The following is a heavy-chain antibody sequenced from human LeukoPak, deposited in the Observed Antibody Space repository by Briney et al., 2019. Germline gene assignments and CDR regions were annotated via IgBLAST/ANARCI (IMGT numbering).Heavy chain of an antibody. J-gene: IGHJ5*02. CDR3: ARDQDDILTGYYLNWFDP. CDR1: GFTFDDYA. Sequence: GGSLRLSCAASGFTFDDYAMYWVRQAPGKGLEWVANIKQDGSEKYYVDSVKGRFTISRDNAKNSLYLQMNSLRAEDTAVYYCARDQDDILTGYYLNWFDPWGQGTLVTVSS. D-gene: IGHD3-9*01. CDR2: IKQDGSEK. V-gene: IGHV3-7*01.